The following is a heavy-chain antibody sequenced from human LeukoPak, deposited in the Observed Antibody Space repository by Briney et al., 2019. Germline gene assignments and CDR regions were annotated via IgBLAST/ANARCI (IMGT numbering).Heavy chain of an antibody. V-gene: IGHV4-4*02. D-gene: IGHD3-10*01. CDR2: IYHTGST. J-gene: IGHJ3*02. CDR1: GGSISSKNW. CDR3: ARDTGGRGRLDAFDI. Sequence: SGTLSLTCAVSGGSISSKNWWIWVRQSPEKGLEWIGEIYHTGSTNYNPSLKSRVTMSVDKSKNQLSLRLSSVTAADTAIYYCARDTGGRGRLDAFDIWGQGTMVTVSS.